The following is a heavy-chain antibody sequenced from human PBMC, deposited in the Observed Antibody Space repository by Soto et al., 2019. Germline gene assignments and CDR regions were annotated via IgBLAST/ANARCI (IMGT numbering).Heavy chain of an antibody. V-gene: IGHV3-23*01. Sequence: EVQLLDSGGGLVQPGGSLRLSCAASGFTLSSYAMNWVRQAPGKGLEWVSVISGSGGSTYYADSVKGRFTISRDNSKNTLYLQMNSLRAGDTAVYYCARRGPGTYFDYWGQGSLVTVSS. CDR1: GFTLSSYA. CDR3: ARRGPGTYFDY. J-gene: IGHJ4*02. D-gene: IGHD6-13*01. CDR2: ISGSGGST.